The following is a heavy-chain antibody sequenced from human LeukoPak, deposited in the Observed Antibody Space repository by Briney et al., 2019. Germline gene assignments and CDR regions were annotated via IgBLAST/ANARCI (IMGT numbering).Heavy chain of an antibody. J-gene: IGHJ4*02. CDR1: GYTSTGYY. CDR3: ARAIDGSGSYYYY. CDR2: INPNSGGT. Sequence: ASVKVSCKASGYTSTGYYMHWVRQAPGQGLEWMGWINPNSGGTNYAQKFQGRVTMTRDTSISTAYMELSRLRSDDTAVYYCARAIDGSGSYYYYWGQGTLVTVSS. D-gene: IGHD3-10*01. V-gene: IGHV1-2*02.